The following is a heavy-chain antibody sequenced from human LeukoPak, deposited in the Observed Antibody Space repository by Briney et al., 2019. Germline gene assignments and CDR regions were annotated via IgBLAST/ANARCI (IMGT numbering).Heavy chain of an antibody. Sequence: ASVKVSCKVSGYTLSELSIHWVRQAPGKGLEWMGGFDPEDGETIYAQKFQGRVTMTEDTSTDTAYMELTSLRSEDTAVYYCARGEGDLYYYYYMDVWGKGTTVTVSS. D-gene: IGHD2-21*02. V-gene: IGHV1-24*01. CDR2: FDPEDGET. CDR3: ARGEGDLYYYYYMDV. CDR1: GYTLSELS. J-gene: IGHJ6*03.